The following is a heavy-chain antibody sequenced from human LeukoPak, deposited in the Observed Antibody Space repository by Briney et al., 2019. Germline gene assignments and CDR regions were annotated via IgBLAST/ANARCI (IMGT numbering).Heavy chain of an antibody. CDR1: GFTFSSYW. V-gene: IGHV3-7*01. CDR3: ARDSSCSGGSCYYYFDY. D-gene: IGHD2-15*01. J-gene: IGHJ4*02. CDR2: IKQDGSGK. Sequence: PGGSLRFSCAASGFTFSSYWMSWVRQAPGKGLEWVANIKQDGSGKYYVDSVKGRFTISRDNAKNSLYLQMNSLRAEDTAVYYCARDSSCSGGSCYYYFDYWGQGTLVTVSS.